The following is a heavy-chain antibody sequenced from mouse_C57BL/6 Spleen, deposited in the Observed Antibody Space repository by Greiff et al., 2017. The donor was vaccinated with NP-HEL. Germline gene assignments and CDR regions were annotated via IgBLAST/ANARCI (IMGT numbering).Heavy chain of an antibody. Sequence: VQLQQPGAELVMPGASVKLSCKASGYTFTSYWMHWVKQRPGQGPEWIGEIDPSDSYTNYNQKFKGKSTLTVDKSSSTAYMQLSSLTSEDSAVYYCASHYYGSSYPFAYWGQGTLVTVSA. V-gene: IGHV1-69*01. CDR3: ASHYYGSSYPFAY. D-gene: IGHD1-1*01. CDR1: GYTFTSYW. CDR2: IDPSDSYT. J-gene: IGHJ3*01.